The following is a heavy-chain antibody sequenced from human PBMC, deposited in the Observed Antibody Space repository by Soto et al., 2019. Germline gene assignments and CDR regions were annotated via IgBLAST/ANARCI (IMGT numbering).Heavy chain of an antibody. CDR1: GFTFSSYA. D-gene: IGHD1-1*01. CDR2: IWSGGNNR. CDR3: VRGDNWNDEASDY. J-gene: IGHJ4*02. Sequence: GGSLRLSCASSGFTFSSYAMHWVRQAPGKGLEWVAVIWSGGNNRYYADSVKGRFTISRDNSKNTVYLQMSSLRVEDTAVYYCVRGDNWNDEASDYWGQGTLVTVSS. V-gene: IGHV3-33*08.